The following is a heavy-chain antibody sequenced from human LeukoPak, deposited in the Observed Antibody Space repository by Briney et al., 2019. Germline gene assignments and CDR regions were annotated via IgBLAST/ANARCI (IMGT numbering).Heavy chain of an antibody. Sequence: SETLSLTCAVSGGSISSSSFYWGWIRQPPGQGLEWIGSIYYSGSTYYNPSLKSRVTISVDTSKNQFSLKLSSVTAADTAVYYCTRPDDYGDYWGQGTLVTVSS. CDR2: IYYSGST. V-gene: IGHV4-39*01. CDR3: TRPDDYGDY. J-gene: IGHJ4*02. CDR1: GGSISSSSFY.